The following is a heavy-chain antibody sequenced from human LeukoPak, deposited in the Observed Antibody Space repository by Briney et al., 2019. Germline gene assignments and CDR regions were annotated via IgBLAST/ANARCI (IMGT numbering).Heavy chain of an antibody. CDR2: IDSDGSSR. CDR1: GVTFSYYW. D-gene: IGHD5-12*01. Sequence: GGPLRLSCAASGVTFSYYWMHWVRQAPGKGLVWVSRIDSDGSSRSYAGSVKGRFTISRDNAKNTLYLQMNSLRAEDTAVYYCVREGGYDPFENWGQGTLVTVSS. V-gene: IGHV3-74*01. CDR3: VREGGYDPFEN. J-gene: IGHJ4*02.